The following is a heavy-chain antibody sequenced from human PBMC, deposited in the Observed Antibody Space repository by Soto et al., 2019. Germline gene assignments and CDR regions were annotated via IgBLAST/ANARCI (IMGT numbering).Heavy chain of an antibody. CDR2: IYGGGTT. J-gene: IGHJ4*02. D-gene: IGHD6-19*01. Sequence: EVQLVESGGGSIQPGGSLRLSCAASGFSVSSKYMTWVRQAPGKGLEWVSVIYGGGTTYYADSVKGRFTISRDKSKNTLYLQMNSLRAEDTAVYYCVQTTGWPGFDFWGQGTLVIVSS. CDR1: GFSVSSKY. V-gene: IGHV3-53*01. CDR3: VQTTGWPGFDF.